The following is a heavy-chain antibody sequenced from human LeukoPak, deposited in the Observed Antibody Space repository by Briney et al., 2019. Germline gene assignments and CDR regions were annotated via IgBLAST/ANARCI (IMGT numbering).Heavy chain of an antibody. CDR1: GGTFSSYA. CDR3: ARDSDGYGDDY. J-gene: IGHJ4*02. CDR2: IIPILGIA. V-gene: IGHV1-69*04. D-gene: IGHD4-17*01. Sequence: SVKVSCKASGGTFSSYAISWVRQAPGQGLEWMGRIIPILGIANYAQKFQGRVTITADKSTSTAYMELRSLRSDDTAVYYCARDSDGYGDDYWGQGTLVTVSS.